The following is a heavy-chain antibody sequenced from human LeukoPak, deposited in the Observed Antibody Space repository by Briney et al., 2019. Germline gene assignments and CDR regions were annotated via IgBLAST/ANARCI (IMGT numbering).Heavy chain of an antibody. J-gene: IGHJ5*02. CDR3: ARGSDSGYGPFAP. V-gene: IGHV3-53*01. CDR1: GFTVSNNY. Sequence: GVSLRLSCAASGFTVSNNYMSWVRQAPGKGLEWVSVINSGGTTNYADSVQGRFTISRDNSKTTVYLHMNSLRAEDTAVYYCARGSDSGYGPFAPWGQGTLVTVSS. CDR2: INSGGTT. D-gene: IGHD5-12*01.